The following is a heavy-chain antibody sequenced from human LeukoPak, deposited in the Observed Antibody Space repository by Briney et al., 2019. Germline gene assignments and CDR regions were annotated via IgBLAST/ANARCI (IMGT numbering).Heavy chain of an antibody. V-gene: IGHV1-8*01. CDR2: MNPNSGNT. CDR3: ARLEEVVVVPAAIDYYYYGMDV. D-gene: IGHD2-2*02. CDR1: GYTFTSYD. J-gene: IGHJ6*02. Sequence: ASVKVSCKASGYTFTSYDIHWVRQATGQGLEWMGWMNPNSGNTGYAQKFQGRVTMTRNTSISTAYMELSSLRSEDTAVYYCARLEEVVVVPAAIDYYYYGMDVWGQGTTVTVSS.